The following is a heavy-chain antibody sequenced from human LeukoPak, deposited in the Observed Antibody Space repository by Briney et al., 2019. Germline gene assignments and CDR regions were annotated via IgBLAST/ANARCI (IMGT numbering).Heavy chain of an antibody. Sequence: GRSLRLSCAASGFTFSSYGMHWVRQAPGEGMEWVAVIWYDGSNKYYADSVKGRFTISRDNSKNTLYLQMNSLRAEDTAVYYCARSPSKAMTTATDYWGQGTLVTVSS. CDR2: IWYDGSNK. D-gene: IGHD4-17*01. J-gene: IGHJ4*02. V-gene: IGHV3-30*19. CDR1: GFTFSSYG. CDR3: ARSPSKAMTTATDY.